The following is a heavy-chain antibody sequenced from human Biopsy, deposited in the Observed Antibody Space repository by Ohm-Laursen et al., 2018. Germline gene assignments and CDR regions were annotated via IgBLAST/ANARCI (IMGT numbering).Heavy chain of an antibody. Sequence: GASVTASCTASGYTFTDYYIHWVRQSPGQGLEWMGWINLNSGATNSAQKFRDRVTLTRDTSISAVYIDLRRLKSDDAAIYYCARDRMTDVFGGPTRTDVFDSWGQGTPVTVSS. D-gene: IGHD3-10*01. J-gene: IGHJ4*02. CDR3: ARDRMTDVFGGPTRTDVFDS. CDR2: INLNSGAT. V-gene: IGHV1-2*02. CDR1: GYTFTDYY.